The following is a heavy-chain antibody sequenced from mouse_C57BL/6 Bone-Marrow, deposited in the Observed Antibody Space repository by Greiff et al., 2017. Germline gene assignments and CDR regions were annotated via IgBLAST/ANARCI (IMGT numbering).Heavy chain of an antibody. CDR3: ARRPGSRFDV. Sequence: VQLVESGGDLVKPGGSLKLSCAASGFTFSSYGMSWVRQTPDKRLEWVATISSGGSYTYYPDSVKGRFTISRDNAKNTLYLQMSSLKSEDTAMYYCARRPGSRFDVWGQGTTLTVSS. D-gene: IGHD1-1*01. V-gene: IGHV5-6*01. CDR2: ISSGGSYT. J-gene: IGHJ2*01. CDR1: GFTFSSYG.